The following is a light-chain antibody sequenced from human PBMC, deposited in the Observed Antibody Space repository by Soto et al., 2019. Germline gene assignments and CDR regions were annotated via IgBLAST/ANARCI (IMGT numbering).Light chain of an antibody. J-gene: IGLJ2*01. V-gene: IGLV2-23*01. CDR3: CSYAVSDTLV. Sequence: QSALTQPASVSGSPGQSITISCTGTSSDVGSYNLVTWYQQYPGKAPKFIIYEGSTRPSGVSNRFSGSRSGNTASLTISVLQAEDEADYYCCSYAVSDTLVFGGGTTLTVL. CDR2: EGS. CDR1: SSDVGSYNL.